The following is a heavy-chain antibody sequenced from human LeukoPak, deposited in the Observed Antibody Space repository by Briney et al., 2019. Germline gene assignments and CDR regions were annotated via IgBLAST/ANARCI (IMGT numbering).Heavy chain of an antibody. J-gene: IGHJ3*02. CDR3: ARGSWNYAFDI. V-gene: IGHV3-21*01. D-gene: IGHD1-7*01. CDR1: EFTFSSYT. CDR2: ISSSSSSI. Sequence: GGSLRLSCAASEFTFSSYTLNWVRQAPGQGLQWVSSISSSSSSIYYADSVKGRFTLSRDNAKTPLYLQMNSLGAGDTAVYYCARGSWNYAFDIWGQGTMVTVSS.